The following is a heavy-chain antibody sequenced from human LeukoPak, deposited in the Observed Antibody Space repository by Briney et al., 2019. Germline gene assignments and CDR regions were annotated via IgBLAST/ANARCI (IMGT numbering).Heavy chain of an antibody. V-gene: IGHV4/OR15-8*01. CDR2: VRDGGTT. Sequence: SETLSLTCVVSGDSISSGAYWSWVRQPPGEGLEWIGEVRDGGTTKSNPSLKSRVIISVDKSTNQFSLKLTSVTVADTAVYYCAKNAVTATANVAFGYWGQGTLVTVSA. D-gene: IGHD4-23*01. CDR1: GDSISSGAY. J-gene: IGHJ4*02. CDR3: AKNAVTATANVAFGY.